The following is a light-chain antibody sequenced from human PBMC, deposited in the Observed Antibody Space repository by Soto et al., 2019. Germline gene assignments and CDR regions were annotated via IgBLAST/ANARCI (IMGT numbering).Light chain of an antibody. Sequence: DLVMTQSPLSLPVTPGEPASISCRSSQSLLHSNGYNYLDWYLQKPGQSPQLLIYLGSNRASGVPARFSGSGSGTDFALKISRVEAEDVGVYYCMQGTHWPITFGQGTRLEIK. CDR2: LGS. V-gene: IGKV2-28*01. CDR1: QSLLHSNGYNY. J-gene: IGKJ5*01. CDR3: MQGTHWPIT.